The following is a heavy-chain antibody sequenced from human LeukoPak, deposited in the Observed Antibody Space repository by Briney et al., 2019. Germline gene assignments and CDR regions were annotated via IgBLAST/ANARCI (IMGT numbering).Heavy chain of an antibody. J-gene: IGHJ6*03. CDR1: GGSISTSNYC. V-gene: IGHV4-39*01. CDR3: ARQASDYFYYYMDV. Sequence: PSETLSLTCTVSGGSISTSNYCWGWIRQPPGKGLEWIGTIYYSGTTYYNPSLESRVTISEDTSKNQFSLMLRSVTAADTAVYFCARQASDYFYYYMDVWGKGTTVTVSS. CDR2: IYYSGTT.